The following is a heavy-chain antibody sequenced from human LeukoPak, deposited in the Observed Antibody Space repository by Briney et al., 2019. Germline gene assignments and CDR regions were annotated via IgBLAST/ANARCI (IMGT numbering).Heavy chain of an antibody. CDR2: ISSSGSTI. Sequence: GGPLRLSCAASGFTFSDYYMSWIRQAPGKGLEWVSYISSSGSTIYYADSVEGRFTISRDNAKNSLYLQMNSLRAEDTAVYYCARMVNYGGNSYYYYGMDVWGQGTTVTVSS. CDR3: ARMVNYGGNSYYYYGMDV. V-gene: IGHV3-11*01. J-gene: IGHJ6*02. CDR1: GFTFSDYY. D-gene: IGHD4-17*01.